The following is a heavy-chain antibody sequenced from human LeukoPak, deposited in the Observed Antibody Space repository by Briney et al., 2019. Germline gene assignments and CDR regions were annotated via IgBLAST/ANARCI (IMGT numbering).Heavy chain of an antibody. J-gene: IGHJ4*02. CDR1: GGSISSSSYY. Sequence: PSETLSLTCTVSGGSISSSSYYWGWIRQPPGKGLEWIGSIYYSGSTYYNPSLKSRVTISVDTSKNQFSLKLSSVTDADTAVYYCARLTIAVAARGFDYWGQGTLVTVSS. CDR2: IYYSGST. CDR3: ARLTIAVAARGFDY. D-gene: IGHD6-19*01. V-gene: IGHV4-39*07.